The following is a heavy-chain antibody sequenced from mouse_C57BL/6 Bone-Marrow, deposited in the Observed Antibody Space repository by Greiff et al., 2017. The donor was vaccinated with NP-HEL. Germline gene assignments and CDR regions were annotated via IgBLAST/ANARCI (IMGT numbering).Heavy chain of an antibody. CDR2: IYPGSGNT. CDR3: ARDGNSLYFDY. J-gene: IGHJ2*01. V-gene: IGHV1-66*01. D-gene: IGHD2-1*01. CDR1: GYSFTSYY. Sequence: QVQLQQSGPELVKPGASVKISCKASGYSFTSYYIHWVKQRPGQGLEWIGWIYPGSGNTKYNEKFKGKATLTADTSSSTAYMQLSSLTSEDSVVYYCARDGNSLYFDYWGQGTTLTVSS.